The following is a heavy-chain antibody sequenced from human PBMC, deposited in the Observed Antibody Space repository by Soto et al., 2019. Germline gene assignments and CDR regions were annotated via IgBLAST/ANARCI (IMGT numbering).Heavy chain of an antibody. CDR1: VGSITGYY. CDR3: ARERTSRSGFDY. Sequence: SETLSLTCTVSVGSITGYYWSWIRQSPGKGLEWIGCSYYTGATNYNPSLKSRVTISVGTSKNQVSLTLSSATAADTAVYYCARERTSRSGFDYWGQGTQVTVSS. CDR2: SYYTGAT. J-gene: IGHJ4*02. D-gene: IGHD1-26*01. V-gene: IGHV4-59*01.